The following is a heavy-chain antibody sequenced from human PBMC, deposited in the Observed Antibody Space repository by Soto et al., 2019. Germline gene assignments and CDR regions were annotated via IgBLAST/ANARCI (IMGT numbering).Heavy chain of an antibody. V-gene: IGHV1-8*01. CDR2: MNPNSGNT. Sequence: QVQLLQSGAAVTKPGASVKVSCKASGYTFTSYDINWVRQATGQGLGWMGWMNPNSGNTGYAQKFQGRVTMTRNTSISTAYMELSSLRSEDTAVYYCARVSRGEGATTIDYWGQGTLVTVSS. J-gene: IGHJ4*02. CDR1: GYTFTSYD. D-gene: IGHD1-26*01. CDR3: ARVSRGEGATTIDY.